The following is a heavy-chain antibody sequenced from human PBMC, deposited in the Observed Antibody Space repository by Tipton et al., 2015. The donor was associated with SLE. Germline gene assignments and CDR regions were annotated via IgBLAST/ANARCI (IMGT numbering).Heavy chain of an antibody. D-gene: IGHD4-17*01. V-gene: IGHV4-4*07. Sequence: TLSLTCTVSGGSISFYYWSWIRQSAGRGLEWIGRIYSSGDRDYNPSLRRRVTMSIDASQNRVSLRLKSVSAADTAVYYCARGSDGEYVRYFDVWGPGTLVTVSS. CDR2: IYSSGDR. CDR3: ARGSDGEYVRYFDV. CDR1: GGSISFYY. J-gene: IGHJ2*01.